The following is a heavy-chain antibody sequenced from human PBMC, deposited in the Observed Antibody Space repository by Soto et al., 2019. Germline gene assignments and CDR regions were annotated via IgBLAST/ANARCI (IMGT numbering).Heavy chain of an antibody. CDR3: ARDGVQLLYKNYFDT. Sequence: QVQLVQSGADVKKPGSSVRVSCKASGGTFSTYSINWVRQAPGHGLEWMGVILPIFNKTHYAQNFQGRVTMIADKSTSTSYMELSSLRSDDTAVYYCARDGVQLLYKNYFDTWGQGTLVTVSS. CDR2: ILPIFNKT. J-gene: IGHJ5*02. D-gene: IGHD1-7*01. CDR1: GGTFSTYS. V-gene: IGHV1-69*06.